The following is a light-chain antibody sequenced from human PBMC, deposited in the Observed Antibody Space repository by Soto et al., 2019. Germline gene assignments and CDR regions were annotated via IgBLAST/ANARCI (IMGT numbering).Light chain of an antibody. CDR1: QTVSSSY. CDR3: QQYGRSPRT. Sequence: EIVLTQSPGTLSLSPGERATLSCRASQTVSSSYLAWYQQKPGQAPRLLIHGASSRATGIPDRFSGSGSGTDFTLTISRLEPEDFAVYYCQQYGRSPRTFGQGTKVEIK. J-gene: IGKJ1*01. CDR2: GAS. V-gene: IGKV3-20*01.